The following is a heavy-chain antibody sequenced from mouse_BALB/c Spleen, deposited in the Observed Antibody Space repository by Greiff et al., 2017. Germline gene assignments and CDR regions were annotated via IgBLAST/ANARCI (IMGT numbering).Heavy chain of an antibody. CDR3: ARSPNGAY. J-gene: IGHJ3*01. Sequence: QVHVKQSGAELVRPGVSVKISCKGSGYTFTDYAMHWVKQSHAKSLEWIGVISTYYGDASYNQKFKGKATMTVDKSSSTAYMELARLTSEDSAIYYCARSPNGAYWGQGTLVTVSA. CDR2: ISTYYGDA. D-gene: IGHD4-1*01. V-gene: IGHV1S137*01. CDR1: GYTFTDYA.